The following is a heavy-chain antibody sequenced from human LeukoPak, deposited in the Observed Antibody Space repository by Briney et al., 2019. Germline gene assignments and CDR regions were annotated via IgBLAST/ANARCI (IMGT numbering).Heavy chain of an antibody. CDR3: ARDRRRTSDNAFDI. Sequence: GGSLRLSCAASGFTFSSYSMNWVRQAPGKGLEWVSFISHSGRYTNDADSVKGRFTISRENAKNSLYLQMNNLRAEDTAVYYCARDRRRTSDNAFDIWGQGTMVTVSS. V-gene: IGHV3-21*04. J-gene: IGHJ3*02. CDR1: GFTFSSYS. CDR2: ISHSGRYT.